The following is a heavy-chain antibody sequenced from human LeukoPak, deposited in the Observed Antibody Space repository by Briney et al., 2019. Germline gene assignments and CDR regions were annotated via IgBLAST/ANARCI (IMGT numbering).Heavy chain of an antibody. CDR1: GFSISGGYY. Sequence: SETLSLTCTVSGFSISGGYYWGWIRQPSGKGLEWITNIYHSGSTYYNPSLKSRVTISVDTSKNHFSLKLSSVTAADTAVYYCARDCTNGVCPNDYWGQGTLVTVSS. CDR3: ARDCTNGVCPNDY. J-gene: IGHJ4*02. V-gene: IGHV4-38-2*02. D-gene: IGHD2-8*01. CDR2: IYHSGST.